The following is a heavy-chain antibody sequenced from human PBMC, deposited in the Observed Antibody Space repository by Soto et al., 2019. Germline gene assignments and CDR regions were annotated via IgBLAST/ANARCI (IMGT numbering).Heavy chain of an antibody. CDR1: GGTCSGYA. J-gene: IGHJ5*02. Sequence: ASVKVSCKASGGTCSGYAISWVREAPGQGAEWMGWISAYTGNTNNAQKLQGRVTMTTDTSTSTAYMELRSLRSDDTAVYYCARDLYDFWSGYHYNWFDPWGQGTLVTVSS. V-gene: IGHV1-18*01. D-gene: IGHD3-3*01. CDR2: ISAYTGNT. CDR3: ARDLYDFWSGYHYNWFDP.